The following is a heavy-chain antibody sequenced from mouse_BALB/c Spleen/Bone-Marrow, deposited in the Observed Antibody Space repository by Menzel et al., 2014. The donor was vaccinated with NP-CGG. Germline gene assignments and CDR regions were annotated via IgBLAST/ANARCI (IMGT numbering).Heavy chain of an antibody. V-gene: IGHV1-67*01. Sequence: LQESGPELVRPGVSVKISCKGSGYTFTDYAMHWVKQSHAKSLEWIGVISTYSGNTNYNQKFKGKATMTVDKSSSTAYMELARLTSEDPAIYYCVSPIYYGNYEGFAYWGQGTLVTVSA. CDR2: ISTYSGNT. CDR3: VSPIYYGNYEGFAY. D-gene: IGHD2-1*01. J-gene: IGHJ3*01. CDR1: GYTFTDYA.